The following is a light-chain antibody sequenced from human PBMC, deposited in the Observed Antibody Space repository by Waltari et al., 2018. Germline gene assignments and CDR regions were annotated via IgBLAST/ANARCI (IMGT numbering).Light chain of an antibody. V-gene: IGLV2-23*01. Sequence: QSALTQPASVSGSPGSAITISCTGTRRDVGTYHFSFWYQQNQGKAPKLMIYERNKRPSGVSNRFSGSKAGNTASLTISGLQAEDEADYYCYSYAGSGTWVFGGGTKLTVL. J-gene: IGLJ3*02. CDR3: YSYAGSGTWV. CDR2: ERN. CDR1: RRDVGTYHF.